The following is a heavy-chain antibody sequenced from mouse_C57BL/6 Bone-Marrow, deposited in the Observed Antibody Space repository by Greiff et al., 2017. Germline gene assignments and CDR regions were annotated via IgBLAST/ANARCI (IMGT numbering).Heavy chain of an antibody. V-gene: IGHV14-4*01. Sequence: VQLQQSGAELVRPGASVKLSCTASGFNIKDDYMHWVKQRPEQGLAWIGWIDPANGDTEYASKFQGKATITADTSSNTAYLQLSSLTSEDTAVYYCTTYYYGSSYGYAMDYWSQGTSVTVSS. CDR3: TTYYYGSSYGYAMDY. J-gene: IGHJ4*01. CDR1: GFNIKDDY. D-gene: IGHD1-1*01. CDR2: IDPANGDT.